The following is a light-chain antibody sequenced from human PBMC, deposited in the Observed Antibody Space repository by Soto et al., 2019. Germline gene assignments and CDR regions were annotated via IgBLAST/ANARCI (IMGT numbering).Light chain of an antibody. V-gene: IGKV1-27*01. J-gene: IGKJ1*01. CDR2: AAS. CDR1: QGITNY. CDR3: LKYNSAPWT. Sequence: DIQMTQSPSSLSASVGDRVTITCRASQGITNYLAWYHQKPGKVPKLLIYAASTLQSGVPSRFSGSGSGTDFTLTISSLQPEDVATYYCLKYNSAPWTFGQGTKVEIK.